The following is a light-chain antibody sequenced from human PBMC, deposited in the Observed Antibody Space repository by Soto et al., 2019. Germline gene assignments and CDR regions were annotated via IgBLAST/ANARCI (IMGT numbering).Light chain of an antibody. V-gene: IGKV1-33*01. CDR3: QQYDVRPST. J-gene: IGKJ4*01. CDR2: DVS. CDR1: QDITRY. Sequence: DIQMTQSPASLDASVGDRVTITCQASQDITRYLNWYQHKPGRALQLLINDVSSLETGVPSRFSASGSATQFTLTINGLQTEELATYYCQQYDVRPSTFGGGTNV.